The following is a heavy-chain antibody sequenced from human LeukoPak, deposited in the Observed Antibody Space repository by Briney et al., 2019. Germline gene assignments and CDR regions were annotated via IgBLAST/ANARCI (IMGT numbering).Heavy chain of an antibody. V-gene: IGHV4-59*08. CDR1: GASMSGQH. CDR2: INYDGRT. CDR3: ARHLNGGTHPLDN. J-gene: IGHJ4*02. Sequence: KPSETLSLTCTVSGASMSGQHWSWIRQAPGKGLEWIGWINYDGRTNYNPSLKSRLSLSVDTSTNQFSLSLNSVTAADTAVYFCARHLNGGTHPLDNWGPGIRVIVSP. D-gene: IGHD2-8*01.